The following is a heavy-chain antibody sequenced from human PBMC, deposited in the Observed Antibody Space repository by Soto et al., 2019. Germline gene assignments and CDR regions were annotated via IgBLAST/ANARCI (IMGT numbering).Heavy chain of an antibody. CDR1: GFTFSSYA. Sequence: GGSPRLSCAASGFTFSSYAMSWVRQAPGKGLEWVSAISGSGRSTYYADSVKGRFTISRDNSKNTLYLQMNSLRAEDTAVYYCAKEQKDSSTWSELNYWGQGTLVTVSS. CDR2: ISGSGRST. CDR3: AKEQKDSSTWSELNY. V-gene: IGHV3-23*01. J-gene: IGHJ4*02. D-gene: IGHD6-13*01.